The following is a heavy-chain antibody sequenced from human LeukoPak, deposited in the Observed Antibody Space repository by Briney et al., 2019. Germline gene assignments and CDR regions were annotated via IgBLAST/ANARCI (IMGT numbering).Heavy chain of an antibody. D-gene: IGHD3-22*01. Sequence: STTCAQKFQGRVTMTRDTSTSTVYMELSSLRSEDTAEYYCAREDSTGYYHDYWGQGNLVTVSS. CDR2: ST. CDR3: AREDSTGYYHDY. J-gene: IGHJ4*02. V-gene: IGHV1-46*01.